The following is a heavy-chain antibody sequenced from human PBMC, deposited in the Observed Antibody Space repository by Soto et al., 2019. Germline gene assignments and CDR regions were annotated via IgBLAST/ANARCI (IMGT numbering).Heavy chain of an antibody. CDR1: GYTFNTYG. V-gene: IGHV1-18*01. Sequence: ASVKVSCKASGYTFNTYGISWVRQAPGQGLEWMGWISTFNGETRYAQKFQGRVAMTADESTSTAYMELSSLRSEDRAVYYCAAGGKNGYIKWGQGTQVTVSS. D-gene: IGHD5-12*01. CDR2: ISTFNGET. CDR3: AAGGKNGYIK. J-gene: IGHJ4*02.